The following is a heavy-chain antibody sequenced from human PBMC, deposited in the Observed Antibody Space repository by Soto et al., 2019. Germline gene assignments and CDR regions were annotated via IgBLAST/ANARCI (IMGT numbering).Heavy chain of an antibody. CDR1: GFTFSSYS. Sequence: EVQLVESGGGLVKPGGSLRLSCAASGFTFSSYSMNWVRQAPGKGLEWVSSISSSGGYIYYADSVKARFTISRDNAKNSLSLQMNSLRAEDTAVYYCARKNNGASHNLDDAFDIWGQGTMVTVSS. D-gene: IGHD2-8*01. CDR3: ARKNNGASHNLDDAFDI. V-gene: IGHV3-21*01. CDR2: ISSSGGYI. J-gene: IGHJ3*02.